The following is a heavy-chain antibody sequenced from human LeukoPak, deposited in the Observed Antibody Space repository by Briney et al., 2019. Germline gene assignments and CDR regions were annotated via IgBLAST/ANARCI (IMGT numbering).Heavy chain of an antibody. J-gene: IGHJ6*04. CDR2: IIPIFGTA. CDR1: GGTFSSYA. CDR3: ARDTSFGSGSYTMDV. Sequence: GASVKVSCKASGGTFSSYAISWVRQAPGQGLEWMGGIIPIFGTANYAQKFQGRVTITADKSTSTAYMELSSLRAEDTAVYYCARDTSFGSGSYTMDVWGKGTTVTVSS. V-gene: IGHV1-69*06. D-gene: IGHD3-10*01.